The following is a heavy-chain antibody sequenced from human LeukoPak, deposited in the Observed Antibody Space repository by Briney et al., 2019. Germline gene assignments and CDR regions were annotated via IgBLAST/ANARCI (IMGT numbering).Heavy chain of an antibody. CDR2: ISGSGGST. D-gene: IGHD3-9*01. Sequence: GGSLRLSCAASGFTFSSYAMSWVRQAPGKGLEWVSAISGSGGSTYYADSVKGRFTISRDNSKNTLYLQMNSLRAEDTAVYYCARGAPVLRYFDWLLDNDAFDIWGQGTMVTVSS. CDR1: GFTFSSYA. V-gene: IGHV3-23*01. CDR3: ARGAPVLRYFDWLLDNDAFDI. J-gene: IGHJ3*02.